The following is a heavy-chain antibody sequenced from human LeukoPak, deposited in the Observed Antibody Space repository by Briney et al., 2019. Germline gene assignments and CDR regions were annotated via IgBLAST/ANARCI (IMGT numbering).Heavy chain of an antibody. D-gene: IGHD1-26*01. CDR1: GYTFTGYY. J-gene: IGHJ4*02. Sequence: GASVKVSCKASGYTFTGYYIHWVRQAPGQGLEWMGWINPKSGGTSYAQKFQGRVTMTRDTSISAADMELSRLRSADTAVYYCARARYSGSYYLDDWGQGTLVTVSS. CDR2: INPKSGGT. V-gene: IGHV1-2*02. CDR3: ARARYSGSYYLDD.